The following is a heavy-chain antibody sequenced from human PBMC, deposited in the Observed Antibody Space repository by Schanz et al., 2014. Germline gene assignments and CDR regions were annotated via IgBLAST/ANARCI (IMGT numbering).Heavy chain of an antibody. CDR3: ARDNFWSGYGLGY. CDR1: GYIFGSHV. CDR2: INAYSGNP. Sequence: EVRKPGASVTVSCKASGYIFGSHVMTCVQQSPGQGLELMGWINAYSGNPKYAQKFQGRVTMTTETSTSTAYMELRSMRSDDTALHYCARDNFWSGYGLGYWGQGTRVNVYS. J-gene: IGHJ1*01. D-gene: IGHD3-3*01. V-gene: IGHV1-18*01.